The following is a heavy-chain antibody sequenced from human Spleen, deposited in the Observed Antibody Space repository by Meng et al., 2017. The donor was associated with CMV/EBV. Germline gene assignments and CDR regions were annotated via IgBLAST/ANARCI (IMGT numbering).Heavy chain of an antibody. J-gene: IGHJ4*02. V-gene: IGHV1-2*02. CDR2: INPNSGGT. Sequence: VQLVHAGGEVKRPGAAVKVSCKASGYTFTGYYMHWVRQAPGQGLEWMGWINPNSGGTNYAQKFQGRVTMTRDTSISTAYMELSRLRSDDTAVYYCARVLQGDSGTIDYWGQGTLVTVSS. D-gene: IGHD2-2*01. CDR1: GYTFTGYY. CDR3: ARVLQGDSGTIDY.